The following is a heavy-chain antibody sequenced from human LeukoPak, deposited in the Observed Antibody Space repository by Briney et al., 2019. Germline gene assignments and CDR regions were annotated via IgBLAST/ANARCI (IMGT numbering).Heavy chain of an antibody. CDR1: GYTFTGYY. J-gene: IGHJ4*02. Sequence: ASVKVSCKASGYTFTGYYMHWVRQAPGQGLEWMGRINPNSGGTKYAQKFQGRVTMTRDTSISTAYMELSRLRSDDTAVYYCAREPTFERPGPDSSGYYWADSGDYWGQGTLVTVSS. D-gene: IGHD3-22*01. CDR3: AREPTFERPGPDSSGYYWADSGDY. CDR2: INPNSGGT. V-gene: IGHV1-2*06.